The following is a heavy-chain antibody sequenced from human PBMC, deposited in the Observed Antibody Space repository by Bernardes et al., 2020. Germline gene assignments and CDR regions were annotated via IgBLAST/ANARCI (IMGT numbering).Heavy chain of an antibody. CDR2: ISWNSGSI. CDR1: GFTFDDYA. CDR3: AKDRGALYYYYGMDV. J-gene: IGHJ6*02. Sequence: SLRLSCAASGFTFDDYAMHWVRQAPGKGLEWVSGISWNSGSIGYADSVKGRFTISRDNAKNSLYLQMNSLRAEDTALYYCAKDRGALYYYYGMDVWGQGTTVTVSS. V-gene: IGHV3-9*01.